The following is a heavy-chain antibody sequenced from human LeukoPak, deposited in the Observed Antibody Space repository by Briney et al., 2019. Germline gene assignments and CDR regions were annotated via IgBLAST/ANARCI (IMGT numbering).Heavy chain of an antibody. CDR1: GFTFSSYW. Sequence: GGSLRLSCAASGFTFSSYWMHWVRQAPGKGLVWVSRINRDGSSTSYADSVKGRFTISRDNAKNTLYLQMNSLRAEDTAVYYCARSYMGFGEPQYYMDVWGKGTTVTISS. J-gene: IGHJ6*03. CDR3: ARSYMGFGEPQYYMDV. CDR2: INRDGSST. V-gene: IGHV3-74*01. D-gene: IGHD3-10*01.